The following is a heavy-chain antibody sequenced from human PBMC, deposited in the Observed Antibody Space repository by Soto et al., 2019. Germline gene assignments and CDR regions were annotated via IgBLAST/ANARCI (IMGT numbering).Heavy chain of an antibody. CDR2: INGYGHGA. V-gene: IGHV1-18*01. CDR1: GYSFTTYG. J-gene: IGHJ4*02. CDR3: VRDLNGDFYY. Sequence: QVQLVQSGAEVRQPGASVKVSCKASGYSFTTYGMSWVRQAPGQGLEYMGWINGYGHGAKYVQRFQGRFSMTTDTLPNIVYMDLRSLTSVFTDFYYCVRDLNGDFYYWGQGTVVIVSP. D-gene: IGHD3-10*01.